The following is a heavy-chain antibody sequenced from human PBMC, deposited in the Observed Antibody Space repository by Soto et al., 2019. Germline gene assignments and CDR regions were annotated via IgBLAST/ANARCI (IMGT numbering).Heavy chain of an antibody. CDR2: ISGYNGNT. CDR3: AKVYNYGYGDY. V-gene: IGHV1-18*01. D-gene: IGHD5-18*01. CDR1: GYTFTTYG. Sequence: QVQLVQSGAAVKKPGASVKVSCKASGYTFTTYGISWVRQAPGQGLEWMGWISGYNGNTNYAQKFQGRVTMTTDTCTSTAYMELRSLRSADTAVYYCAKVYNYGYGDYWGLGTLVTVSS. J-gene: IGHJ4*02.